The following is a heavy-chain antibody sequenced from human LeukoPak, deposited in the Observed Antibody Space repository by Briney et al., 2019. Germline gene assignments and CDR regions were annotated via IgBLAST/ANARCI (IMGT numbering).Heavy chain of an antibody. D-gene: IGHD5-18*01. J-gene: IGHJ6*03. CDR1: GGSISSYY. V-gene: IGHV4-59*01. CDR2: IYYSGST. CDR3: ARGTAMVYYYYYMDV. Sequence: PSETLSLTCTVSGGSISSYYWSWIRQPPGKGLEWIGYIYYSGSTNYNPSLKSRVTISVDTSKNQFSLKLSSVTAADTAVYYCARGTAMVYYYYYMDVWGKGTTVTISS.